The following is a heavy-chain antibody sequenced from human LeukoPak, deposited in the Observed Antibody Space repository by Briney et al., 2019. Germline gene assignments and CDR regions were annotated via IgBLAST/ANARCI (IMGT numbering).Heavy chain of an antibody. Sequence: ASVKVSCKASGYTFTGYYIHWVRQAPGQGLEWMGWINPNSGGTNHAQKFQGRVSMTRDTSISTAYMELSRLRSDDTAVYYCAHSSGWDSLKYWGQGTLVTVSS. CDR2: INPNSGGT. D-gene: IGHD6-19*01. CDR1: GYTFTGYY. CDR3: AHSSGWDSLKY. J-gene: IGHJ4*02. V-gene: IGHV1-2*02.